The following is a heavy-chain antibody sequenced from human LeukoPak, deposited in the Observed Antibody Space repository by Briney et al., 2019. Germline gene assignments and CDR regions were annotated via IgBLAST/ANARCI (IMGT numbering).Heavy chain of an antibody. CDR2: IYSGGST. V-gene: IGHV3-53*01. CDR3: ARLDYGDCFDY. J-gene: IGHJ4*02. Sequence: GGSLRLSCAASGFTASSNYMSWVRHAPGKGLEWVSVIYSGGSTYYADSVKGRFTISRDNSKNTLYLQMNSLRAEDTAVYYCARLDYGDCFDYWGQGTLVTVSS. D-gene: IGHD4-17*01. CDR1: GFTASSNY.